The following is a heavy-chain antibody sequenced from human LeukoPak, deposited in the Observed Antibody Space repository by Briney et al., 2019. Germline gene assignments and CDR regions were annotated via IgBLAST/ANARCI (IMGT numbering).Heavy chain of an antibody. CDR2: IYTSGST. D-gene: IGHD3-10*02. V-gene: IGHV4-61*02. Sequence: KPSETLSLTCTVSGGSISRGSYYWSWIRQPAGKGLEWIGRIYTSGSTNYNPSLKSRVTISVDTAKNQFSLKLSSVTAADTAVYYCARVHPRYIRGGADLRHFSAMDYWGQGTLVTVPS. CDR1: GGSISRGSYY. CDR3: ARVHPRYIRGGADLRHFSAMDY. J-gene: IGHJ4*02.